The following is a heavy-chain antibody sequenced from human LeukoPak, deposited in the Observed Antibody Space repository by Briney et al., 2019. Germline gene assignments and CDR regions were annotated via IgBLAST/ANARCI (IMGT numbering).Heavy chain of an antibody. CDR1: GGSISSGGYY. Sequence: SETLSLTCTVSGGSISSGGYYWSWIRQHPGKGLEWIGYIYYSGSTNYNPSLKTRVTISVDTSKNQFSLRLSSVTAADTAVYYCARGEDSSGYWPGLDYWGQGTLVTVSS. V-gene: IGHV4-61*08. J-gene: IGHJ4*02. CDR3: ARGEDSSGYWPGLDY. CDR2: IYYSGST. D-gene: IGHD3-22*01.